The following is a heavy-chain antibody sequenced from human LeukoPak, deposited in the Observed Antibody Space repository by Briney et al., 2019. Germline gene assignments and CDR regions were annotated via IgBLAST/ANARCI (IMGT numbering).Heavy chain of an antibody. CDR2: ISYDGSNK. J-gene: IGHJ3*02. D-gene: IGHD3-22*01. CDR1: GFTFSYYG. Sequence: GGSLRLSCAASGFTFSYYGMHWVRQAPGKGLEWVAVISYDGSNKYYAESVKGRFTISRDNSKNTLYLQMNSLRAEDTAVYYCAKDYYDSSGYYNDAFDMWGQGTMVTVSS. CDR3: AKDYYDSSGYYNDAFDM. V-gene: IGHV3-30*18.